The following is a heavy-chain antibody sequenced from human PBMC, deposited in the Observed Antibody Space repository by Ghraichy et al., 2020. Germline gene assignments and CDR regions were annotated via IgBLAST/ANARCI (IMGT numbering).Heavy chain of an antibody. CDR2: NSGSGGST. Sequence: GSLRLSCAASGFTLRSYAMSWVRQAPGKGLEWVSVNSGSGGSTYYADSVKGRFTISRDNSKNTLYLQMNSLRAEDTAVYYCAKAMRDYDYSKPGDYWGQGTLVTVSS. D-gene: IGHD4-11*01. CDR1: GFTLRSYA. J-gene: IGHJ4*02. CDR3: AKAMRDYDYSKPGDY. V-gene: IGHV3-23*01.